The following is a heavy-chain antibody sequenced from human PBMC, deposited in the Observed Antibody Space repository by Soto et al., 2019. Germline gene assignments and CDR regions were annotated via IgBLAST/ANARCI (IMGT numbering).Heavy chain of an antibody. D-gene: IGHD4-4*01. CDR1: GYSFTSYA. Sequence: ASVKVSCKTSGYSFTSYAMHWVRPAPGQRLEWLGWLDADNGDTKYSQKFSGRVTITRDTSANTAFMELSRLRSEDTAMYYCARELQGLYYFDFWGQGTLVTVSS. CDR3: ARELQGLYYFDF. V-gene: IGHV1-3*01. CDR2: LDADNGDT. J-gene: IGHJ4*02.